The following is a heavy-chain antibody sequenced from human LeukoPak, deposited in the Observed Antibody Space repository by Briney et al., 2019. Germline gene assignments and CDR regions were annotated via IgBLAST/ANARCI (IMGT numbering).Heavy chain of an antibody. CDR3: ARVGVGYYYYMDV. CDR1: GGSFSGYY. J-gene: IGHJ6*03. V-gene: IGHV4-34*01. Sequence: PSETLSLTCAVYGGSFSGYYWSWIRQPPGKGLEWIGEINHSGSTNYNPSLKSRVTISVDTSKNPFSLKLSSVTAADTAVYYCARVGVGYYYYMDVWGKGTTVTVSS. CDR2: INHSGST. D-gene: IGHD2-2*01.